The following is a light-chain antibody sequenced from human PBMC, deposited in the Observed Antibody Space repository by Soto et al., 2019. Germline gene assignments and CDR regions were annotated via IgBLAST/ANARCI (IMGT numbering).Light chain of an antibody. V-gene: IGLV1-51*01. CDR3: APWVRGVGPVL. J-gene: IGLJ3*02. Sequence: QSVLTQPPSVSAAPGQKDAISCSGITSNIGNNYVSWYQHLPEKAPKLLICATDKQPSGIPDPFSGSKSGTSATLGITGLQPGEDDEYYGAPWVRGVGPVLCAEGIRLTDL. CDR2: ATD. CDR1: TSNIGNNY.